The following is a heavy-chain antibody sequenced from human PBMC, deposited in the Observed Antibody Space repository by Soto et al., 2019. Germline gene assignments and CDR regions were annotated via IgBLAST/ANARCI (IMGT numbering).Heavy chain of an antibody. Sequence: TLSLTCAISGDSVSSNSAAWNWIRQSPSRGLEWLGRTYYRSKWYNDYAVSVKSRITINPDTSKNQFSLQLNSVTPEDTAVYYCARDRIAARRAGYGMDVGGQGTTVTVS. V-gene: IGHV6-1*01. CDR1: GDSVSSNSAA. D-gene: IGHD6-6*01. CDR3: ARDRIAARRAGYGMDV. J-gene: IGHJ6*02. CDR2: TYYRSKWYN.